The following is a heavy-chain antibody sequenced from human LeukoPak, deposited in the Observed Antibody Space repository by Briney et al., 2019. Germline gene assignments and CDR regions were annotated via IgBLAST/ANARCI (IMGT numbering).Heavy chain of an antibody. CDR3: ARGGGLRYFDWLPDY. CDR1: GYTFTGYY. Sequence: ASVKVSCKASGYTFTGYYMHWVRQAPGQGLEWMGRINPNSGGTNYAQKFQGRVTMTRDTSTSTAYMELSRLRSDDTAVYYCARGGGLRYFDWLPDYWGQGTLVTVSS. D-gene: IGHD3-9*01. V-gene: IGHV1-2*06. CDR2: INPNSGGT. J-gene: IGHJ4*02.